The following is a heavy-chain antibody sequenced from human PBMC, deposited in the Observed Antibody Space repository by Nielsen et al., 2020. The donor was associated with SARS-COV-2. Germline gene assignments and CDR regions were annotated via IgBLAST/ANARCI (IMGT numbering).Heavy chain of an antibody. J-gene: IGHJ4*02. CDR2: MNPNSGDT. CDR3: ARFTLTTVVTRDY. Sequence: ASVKVSCKASGYTFTSYDINWVRQATGQGLEWMGWMNPNSGDTGYAQKFQGRVTMTRNTSISTAYMELNSLRSEDTAVYYCARFTLTTVVTRDYWGQGTLVTVSS. D-gene: IGHD4-23*01. V-gene: IGHV1-8*01. CDR1: GYTFTSYD.